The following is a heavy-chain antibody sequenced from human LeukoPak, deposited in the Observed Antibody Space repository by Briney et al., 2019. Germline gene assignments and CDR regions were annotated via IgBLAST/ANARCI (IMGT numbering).Heavy chain of an antibody. J-gene: IGHJ4*02. CDR2: LYYSGST. CDR1: GASVSSGSYY. D-gene: IGHD3-10*01. V-gene: IGHV4-61*01. CDR3: ARRSGHGSGSYYLFDY. Sequence: SETLSLTCTVSGASVSSGSYYWSWIRQPPGKGLEWIGYLYYSGSTNYDPSLKSRVTISLDASKNQFSLRLSSVTAADTAMYYCARRSGHGSGSYYLFDYWGQGTLVTVSS.